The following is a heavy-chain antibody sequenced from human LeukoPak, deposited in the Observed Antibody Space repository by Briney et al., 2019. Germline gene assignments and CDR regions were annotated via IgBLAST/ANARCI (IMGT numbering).Heavy chain of an antibody. Sequence: GGSLRLSCAASGFTFYNAWMNWVRQAPGKGLEWVGHIKTTASGGSTDYAAPVMGRFTISRDDSTDTLYLQMTRLKTEDTAVYYCTADRSLERWRFDPWGQGTLVTVSS. D-gene: IGHD1-1*01. J-gene: IGHJ5*02. V-gene: IGHV3-15*01. CDR1: GFTFYNAW. CDR3: TADRSLERWRFDP. CDR2: IKTTASGGST.